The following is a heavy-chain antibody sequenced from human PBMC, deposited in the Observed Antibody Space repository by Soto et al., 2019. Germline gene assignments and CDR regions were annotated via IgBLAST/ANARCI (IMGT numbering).Heavy chain of an antibody. CDR2: INHSGST. Sequence: SETLSLTCAVYGGSFSGYYWSWIRQPPGKGLEWIGEINHSGSTNYNPSLKSRVTISVDTSKNQFSLKLSSVTAADTAVYYCARHIWFGEPWGWDYYYGMDVWGQGTTVTVAS. CDR3: ARHIWFGEPWGWDYYYGMDV. D-gene: IGHD3-10*01. V-gene: IGHV4-34*01. J-gene: IGHJ6*02. CDR1: GGSFSGYY.